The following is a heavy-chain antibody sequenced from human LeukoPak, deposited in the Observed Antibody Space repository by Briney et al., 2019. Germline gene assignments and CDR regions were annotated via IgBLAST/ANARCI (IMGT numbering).Heavy chain of an antibody. CDR1: GYSISSGYY. J-gene: IGHJ6*03. CDR3: ARIDYGDYRDYYYYMDV. Sequence: PSETLSLTCTVSGYSISSGYYWGWIRQPPGKGLEWIGSIYHSGSTYYNPSLKSRVTISVDTSKNQFSLKLSSVTAADTAVYYCARIDYGDYRDYYYYMDVWGKGTTVTVSS. D-gene: IGHD4-17*01. CDR2: IYHSGST. V-gene: IGHV4-38-2*02.